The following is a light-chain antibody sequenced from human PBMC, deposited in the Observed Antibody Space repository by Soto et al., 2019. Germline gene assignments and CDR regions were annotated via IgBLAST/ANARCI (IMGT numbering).Light chain of an antibody. CDR1: QSVSSGF. CDR3: QQRHMLPIT. Sequence: DIMLTESTGTLYLSPGEIATLSCRASQSVSSGFLAWYQQKPGQAPRPLVYGASNRATGIPPRFSGSGSGTDFTLTISSLEPEDSAVYYCQQRHMLPITFGQGRLLEIK. CDR2: GAS. J-gene: IGKJ5*01. V-gene: IGKV3-20*01.